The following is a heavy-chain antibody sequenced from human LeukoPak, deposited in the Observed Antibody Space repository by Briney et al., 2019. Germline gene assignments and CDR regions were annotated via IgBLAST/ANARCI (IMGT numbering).Heavy chain of an antibody. D-gene: IGHD2-2*01. J-gene: IGHJ6*02. V-gene: IGHV1-2*02. Sequence: ASVKVSCKASGYTFTGYYMHWVRQAPGQGLEWMGWINPNSGGTNYAQKFQGRVTITADKSTSTAYMELSSLRSEDTAVYYCARDIVVVPAAMGGNYYYYGMDVWGQGTTVTVSS. CDR1: GYTFTGYY. CDR3: ARDIVVVPAAMGGNYYYYGMDV. CDR2: INPNSGGT.